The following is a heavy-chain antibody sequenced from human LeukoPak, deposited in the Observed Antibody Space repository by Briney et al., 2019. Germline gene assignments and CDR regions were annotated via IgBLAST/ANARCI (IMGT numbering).Heavy chain of an antibody. D-gene: IGHD3-10*01. CDR3: AIEAGSGSGKHI. V-gene: IGHV1-69*04. Sequence: GASVKVSCKASGGTFSSYAISWVRQAPGQGLEWMGRIIPILGIANYAQKFQGRVTITADKSTSTAYMELSSLRSEDTAVYYCAIEAGSGSGKHIWGQGTMVTVSS. CDR2: IIPILGIA. CDR1: GGTFSSYA. J-gene: IGHJ3*02.